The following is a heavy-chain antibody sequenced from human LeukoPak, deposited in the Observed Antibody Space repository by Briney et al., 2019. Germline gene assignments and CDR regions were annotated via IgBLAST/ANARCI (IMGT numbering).Heavy chain of an antibody. CDR3: ARHFNGTLDAFDI. D-gene: IGHD1-1*01. Sequence: PSETLSLTCTVSGGSISSSSYYWGWIRRPPGKGLEWIGSIYYSGSTYYNPSLKSRVTISVDTSKNQFSLKLSSVTAADTAVYYCARHFNGTLDAFDIWGQGTMVTVSS. CDR1: GGSISSSSYY. J-gene: IGHJ3*02. V-gene: IGHV4-39*01. CDR2: IYYSGST.